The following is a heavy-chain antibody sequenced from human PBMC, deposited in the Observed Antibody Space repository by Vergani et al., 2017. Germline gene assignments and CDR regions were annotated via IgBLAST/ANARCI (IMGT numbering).Heavy chain of an antibody. V-gene: IGHV5-51*01. D-gene: IGHD2-21*01. J-gene: IGHJ4*02. CDR2: INPIDSKI. CDR1: ESSFISNE. Sequence: EVMLVQSGAEVKKPGESLKISCKYSESSFISNEIAWVRQMSGKGLQWMGNINPIDSKIAYSPSFQGQAIMSLDKSITTAYLQWRILKASDTAIYYCTRHVPWGDGAFLHFDHWGQGTQVTVSS. CDR3: TRHVPWGDGAFLHFDH.